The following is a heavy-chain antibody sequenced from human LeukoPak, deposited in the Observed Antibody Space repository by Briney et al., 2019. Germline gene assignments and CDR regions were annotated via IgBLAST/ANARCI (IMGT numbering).Heavy chain of an antibody. J-gene: IGHJ4*02. CDR3: TRVVHSQLVFDC. CDR2: IRSKAYGGTT. V-gene: IGHV3-49*04. CDR1: GFTFGDYA. Sequence: PGRSLRLSCTASGFTFGDYARSWVRQAPGKGLEWVGFIRSKAYGGTTEYAASVKGRFTISRDDSKSIAYLQMNSLKTEDTAVYYCTRVVHSQLVFDCWGQGTLVTVSS. D-gene: IGHD6-6*01.